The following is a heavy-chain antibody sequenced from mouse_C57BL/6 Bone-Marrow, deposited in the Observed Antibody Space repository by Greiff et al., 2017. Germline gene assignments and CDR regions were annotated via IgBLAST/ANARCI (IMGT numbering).Heavy chain of an antibody. CDR2: ILPGSGST. Sequence: QVQLKQSGAELMKPGASVTLSCTATGYTFPGYWIAWVKQRPGHGLEWIGEILPGSGSTNYNEKFKGKATFTADTSSNTAYMQLSSLTTEDSAIEYCARDGGSTLRGDYWGQGTAVTVSS. V-gene: IGHV1-9*01. CDR3: ARDGGSTLRGDY. CDR1: GYTFPGYW. D-gene: IGHD1-1*02. J-gene: IGHJ4*01.